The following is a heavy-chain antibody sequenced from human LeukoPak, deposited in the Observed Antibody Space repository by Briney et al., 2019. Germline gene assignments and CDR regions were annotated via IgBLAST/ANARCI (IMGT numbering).Heavy chain of an antibody. CDR2: INPNSGGT. V-gene: IGHV1-2*02. J-gene: IGHJ5*02. CDR3: ARVGPRIAARPLYNWFDP. Sequence: ASVKVSCKASGYTFTGYYMHWVRQAPGQGLEWMGWINPNSGGTNYAQKFQGSVTMTRDTSISTAYMELSRLRSDDTAVYYCARVGPRIAARPLYNWFDPWGQGTLVTVSS. D-gene: IGHD6-6*01. CDR1: GYTFTGYY.